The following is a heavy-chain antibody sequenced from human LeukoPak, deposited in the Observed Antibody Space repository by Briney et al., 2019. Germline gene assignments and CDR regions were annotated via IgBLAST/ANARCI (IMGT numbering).Heavy chain of an antibody. CDR2: ISSSSSTI. D-gene: IGHD6-13*01. Sequence: GGSLRLSCAASGFTFSSYSMNWVRQAPGKGLEWVSYISSSSSTIYYADSVKGRFTISRDNAKNSLYLQMNSLRAEDTAVYYCARDRGSSYIGYFDYWGQGTLVTVSS. CDR3: ARDRGSSYIGYFDY. V-gene: IGHV3-48*01. CDR1: GFTFSSYS. J-gene: IGHJ4*02.